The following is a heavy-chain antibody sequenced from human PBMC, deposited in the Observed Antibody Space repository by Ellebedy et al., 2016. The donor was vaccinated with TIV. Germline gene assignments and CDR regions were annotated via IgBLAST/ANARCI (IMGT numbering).Heavy chain of an antibody. D-gene: IGHD5-18*01. Sequence: AASVKVSCKASGYTFTSYGISWVRQAPGQGLEWMGWISAYNGNTNYAQKLQGRVTMTTDTSTSTAYMELRSLRSDDTAVYYCARDNRGYSYGYFDYWGQGTLVTVSS. CDR1: GYTFTSYG. J-gene: IGHJ4*02. V-gene: IGHV1-18*01. CDR2: ISAYNGNT. CDR3: ARDNRGYSYGYFDY.